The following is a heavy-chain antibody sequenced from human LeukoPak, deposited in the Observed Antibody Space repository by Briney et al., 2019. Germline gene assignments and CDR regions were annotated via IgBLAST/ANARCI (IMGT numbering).Heavy chain of an antibody. D-gene: IGHD4-17*01. J-gene: IGHJ3*02. V-gene: IGHV3-9*03. Sequence: PGRSLRLSCAASGFTFDDYAMHWVRQAPGKGLEWVSGISWNSGSIGYADSVKGRFTISRDNAKNSLYLQMNSLRAEDMALYYCASVTNGAFDIWGQGTMVTVSS. CDR1: GFTFDDYA. CDR2: ISWNSGSI. CDR3: ASVTNGAFDI.